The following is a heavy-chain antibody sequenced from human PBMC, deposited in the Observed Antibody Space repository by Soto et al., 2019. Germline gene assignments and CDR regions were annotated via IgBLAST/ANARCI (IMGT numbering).Heavy chain of an antibody. CDR1: GYIFIDYW. J-gene: IGHJ4*02. V-gene: IGHV5-51*01. CDR2: VYPRDSDT. D-gene: IGHD2-15*01. Sequence: GESLKITCKASGYIFIDYWIGWVRQMPGKGLEWMGIVYPRDSDTRYSQSFQGQVTLSADRSTGTAFLQWRSLKASDTALYYCARPPLPGYSIHFNSWGQGTQVAFSS. CDR3: ARPPLPGYSIHFNS.